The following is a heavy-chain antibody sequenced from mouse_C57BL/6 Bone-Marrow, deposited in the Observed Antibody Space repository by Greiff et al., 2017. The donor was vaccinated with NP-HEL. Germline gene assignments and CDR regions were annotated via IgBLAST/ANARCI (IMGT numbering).Heavy chain of an antibody. CDR2: IYPGDGDT. D-gene: IGHD2-5*01. V-gene: IGHV1-82*01. CDR1: GYAFSSSW. Sequence: VMLVESGPELVKPGASVKISCKASGYAFSSSWMNWVKQRPGKGLEWIGRIYPGDGDTNYNGKFKGKATLTADKSSSTAYMQLSSLTSEDSAVYFCAREGHYSNYFYAMDYWGQGTSVTVSS. J-gene: IGHJ4*01. CDR3: AREGHYSNYFYAMDY.